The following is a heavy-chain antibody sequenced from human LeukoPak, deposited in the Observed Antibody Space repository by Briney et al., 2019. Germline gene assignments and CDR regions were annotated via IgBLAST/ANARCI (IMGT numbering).Heavy chain of an antibody. J-gene: IGHJ4*02. D-gene: IGHD5-18*01. V-gene: IGHV3-21*04. Sequence: PGGSLRLSCAASGFTVSSNYMSWVRQAPGKGLEWVSSISSSGIYIYIADSVKGRFTISRDNAKNSLYLQMSSLRAEDSAIYHCAKAYWDTAMNPSDYWGQGTLVTVSS. CDR3: AKAYWDTAMNPSDY. CDR2: ISSSGIYI. CDR1: GFTVSSNY.